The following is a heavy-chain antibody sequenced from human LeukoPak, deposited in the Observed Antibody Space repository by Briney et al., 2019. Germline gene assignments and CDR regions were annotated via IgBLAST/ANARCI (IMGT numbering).Heavy chain of an antibody. CDR1: GFTFISYW. Sequence: PGGTLRLSCAASGFTFISYWMSWVRQAPGKGLEWVANIKQDGSEKYYVDSVKGRFTIPRENAKNSVYLQMNSLRAEDTAVYYCAKRVWGGWYYFDYWGQGTLVTVSS. CDR3: AKRVWGGWYYFDY. J-gene: IGHJ4*02. D-gene: IGHD6-19*01. CDR2: IKQDGSEK. V-gene: IGHV3-7*01.